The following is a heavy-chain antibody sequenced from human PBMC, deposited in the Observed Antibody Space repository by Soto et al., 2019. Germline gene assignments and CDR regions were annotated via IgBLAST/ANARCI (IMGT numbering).Heavy chain of an antibody. CDR3: ARRYCSSTSCYGSFDI. Sequence: SETLSLTCTVSGGSISSYYWSWIRQPPGKGLEWIGYIYYSGSTNYNPSLKSRVTISVDTSKNQFSLKLSSVTAADTAVYYCARRYCSSTSCYGSFDIWGQGTMVTVSS. V-gene: IGHV4-59*08. D-gene: IGHD2-2*01. CDR2: IYYSGST. CDR1: GGSISSYY. J-gene: IGHJ3*02.